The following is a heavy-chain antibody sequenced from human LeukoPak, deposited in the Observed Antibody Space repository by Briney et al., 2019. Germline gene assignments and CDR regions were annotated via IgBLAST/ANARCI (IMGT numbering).Heavy chain of an antibody. D-gene: IGHD6-6*01. CDR1: GFIFSDFY. V-gene: IGHV3-11*05. CDR2: ICPSGSYT. J-gene: IGHJ4*02. CDR3: AGDQVSGVFDY. Sequence: GESLRLSCAASGFIFSDFYMNWIRQAPGKGLEWLAYICPSGSYTTSGSSVKGRFVISRVNTDNLVSLQMDLMRADETAVYFYAGDQVSGVFDYGGQGTLVTVSS.